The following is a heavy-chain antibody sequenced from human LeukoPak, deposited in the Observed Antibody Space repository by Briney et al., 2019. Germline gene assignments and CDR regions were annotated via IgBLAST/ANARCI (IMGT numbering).Heavy chain of an antibody. D-gene: IGHD4-17*01. Sequence: SETLSLTCTVSDGSISSSSYYWGWIRQPPGKGLEWIGNIYYSGSSYYNPSLKSRVTISVDTSKNQFSLKLSSVTAADTAVYYCARQRGQYGDYSDYWGQGTLVTVSS. J-gene: IGHJ4*02. CDR2: IYYSGSS. CDR1: DGSISSSSYY. CDR3: ARQRGQYGDYSDY. V-gene: IGHV4-39*01.